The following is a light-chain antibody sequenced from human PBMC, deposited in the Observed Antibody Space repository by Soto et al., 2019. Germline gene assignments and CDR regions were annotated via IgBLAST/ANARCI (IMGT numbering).Light chain of an antibody. CDR2: WAS. V-gene: IGKV4-1*01. CDR3: QQYYSAPYT. CDR1: QSVLSSSNNKNY. J-gene: IGKJ2*01. Sequence: DIVMTQSPDSLAVSLGERATINCKSSQSVLSSSNNKNYLAWYQHKPGQPPKLLIFWASTRESGVPDRLSGSGSGTDFTLTIRSLQADDVAVYYCQQYYSAPYTFGQGTKLEIK.